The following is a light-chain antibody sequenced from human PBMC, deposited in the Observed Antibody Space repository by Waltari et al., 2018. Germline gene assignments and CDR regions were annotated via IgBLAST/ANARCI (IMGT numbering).Light chain of an antibody. J-gene: IGKJ4*01. CDR1: QSISNY. CDR3: QQTYSTPGLT. V-gene: IGKV1-39*01. Sequence: DIQMTQSPSSLSASVGDRVTITCRASQSISNYLNWYQQKPGKAPKLLIYAASSLQSGVPSRFSGSGSGTDFALTITSLQPEDLGTYYCQQTYSTPGLTFGGGTKVAIK. CDR2: AAS.